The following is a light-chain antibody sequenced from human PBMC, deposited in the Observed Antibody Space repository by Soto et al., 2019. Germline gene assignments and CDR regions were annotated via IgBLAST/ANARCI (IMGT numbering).Light chain of an antibody. CDR1: QSISSY. J-gene: IGKJ1*01. V-gene: IGKV1-39*01. CDR3: QQSYSTPRT. CDR2: AAS. Sequence: DIQMTQSPSSLSASVRDRVTITCRASQSISSYLNWYQQKPGKAPKLLIYAASSLQSGVPSRFSGSGSGTDFTLPVSSLQPEDFATYFCQQSYSTPRTFGQGTKVEVK.